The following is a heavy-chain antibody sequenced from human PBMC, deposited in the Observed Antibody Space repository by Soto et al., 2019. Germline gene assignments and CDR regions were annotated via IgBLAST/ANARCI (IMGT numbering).Heavy chain of an antibody. V-gene: IGHV3-30*18. J-gene: IGHJ6*02. CDR2: ISYDGSNK. CDR1: GFTFSSYG. Sequence: GGSLRLSCAASGFTFSSYGMHWVRQAPGKGLEWVAVISYDGSNKYYADSVKGRFTISRDNSKNTLYLQMNSLRAEDTAVYYCAKRSEWLVLLGRGSDYYYGMDVWGQGTTVTVSS. CDR3: AKRSEWLVLLGRGSDYYYGMDV. D-gene: IGHD6-19*01.